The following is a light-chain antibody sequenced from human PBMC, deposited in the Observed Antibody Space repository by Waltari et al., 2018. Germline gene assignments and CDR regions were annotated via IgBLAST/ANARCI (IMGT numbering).Light chain of an antibody. Sequence: DIQMTQSPSSLSAFVGDRVTITCRASQSSSSYLNWYQQKPGKAPKLLIYAASSLQSGVPSRFSGSGSGTDFTLTISSLQPEDFATYYCQQSYSTPRTFGQGTKLEIK. CDR3: QQSYSTPRT. CDR1: QSSSSY. J-gene: IGKJ1*01. V-gene: IGKV1-39*01. CDR2: AAS.